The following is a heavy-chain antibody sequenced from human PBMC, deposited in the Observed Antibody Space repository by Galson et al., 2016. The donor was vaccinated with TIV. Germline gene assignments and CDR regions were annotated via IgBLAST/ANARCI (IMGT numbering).Heavy chain of an antibody. J-gene: IGHJ3*01. Sequence: SLRLSCAASGFTFTSFEMNWVRHGPGRGLERVASIISSGSIIHYADSVKGRFTISRDNARESLFLQMNSLRADDAAVYYCARRGNYRAYAFDVWGQGTTVTGSS. CDR1: GFTFTSFE. CDR3: ARRGNYRAYAFDV. V-gene: IGHV3-48*03. CDR2: IISSGSII. D-gene: IGHD1-7*01.